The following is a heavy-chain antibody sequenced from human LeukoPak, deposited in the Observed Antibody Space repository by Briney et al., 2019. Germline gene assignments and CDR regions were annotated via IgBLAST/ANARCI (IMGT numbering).Heavy chain of an antibody. Sequence: PGGSLRLSCAASGFTFSSYAMSWVRQAPGKGLEWVSAISGSGGSTYYADSVKGRFTISRDNSKNTLYLQMNSLRAEDTAVYYCAKGLRKHFRYCSGGSCSTGYGMDVWGQGTTVTVSS. CDR2: ISGSGGST. V-gene: IGHV3-23*01. CDR1: GFTFSSYA. CDR3: AKGLRKHFRYCSGGSCSTGYGMDV. D-gene: IGHD2-15*01. J-gene: IGHJ6*02.